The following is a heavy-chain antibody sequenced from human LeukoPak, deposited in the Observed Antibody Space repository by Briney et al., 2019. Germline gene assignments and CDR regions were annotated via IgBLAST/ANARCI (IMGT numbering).Heavy chain of an antibody. V-gene: IGHV4-31*03. CDR3: ALSSGYYDDALDI. Sequence: PSETLSLTCTVSGGSISGSSYYWSWIRQHPGKGLEWIGYIYYSGSTYYNPSLKSRVTISVDTSKNQFSLKLSSVTAADTAVYYCALSSGYYDDALDIWGQGTMVTVSS. CDR2: IYYSGST. CDR1: GGSISGSSYY. J-gene: IGHJ3*02. D-gene: IGHD3-22*01.